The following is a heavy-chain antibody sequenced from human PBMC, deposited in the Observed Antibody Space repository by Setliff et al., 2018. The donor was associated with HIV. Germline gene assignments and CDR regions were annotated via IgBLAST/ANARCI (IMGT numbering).Heavy chain of an antibody. D-gene: IGHD3-22*01. Sequence: SETLSLTCTVSGDSISSGSYYWSWIRQPAGKGLEWIGRVYSSGSTNYNPPLKSRLTISVDTSKSQFSLKLSSVTAADTAVYYCARDNYYDSSGIDYWGQGTLVTVSS. CDR1: GDSISSGSYY. CDR2: VYSSGST. J-gene: IGHJ4*02. V-gene: IGHV4-61*02. CDR3: ARDNYYDSSGIDY.